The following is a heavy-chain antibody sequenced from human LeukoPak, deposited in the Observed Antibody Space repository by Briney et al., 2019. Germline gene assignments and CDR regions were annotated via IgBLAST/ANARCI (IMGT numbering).Heavy chain of an antibody. CDR3: AKGRPMYYYYGMGV. CDR2: ISYDGSNK. CDR1: GFTFSSYG. J-gene: IGHJ6*02. Sequence: GGSLRLSCAASGFTFSSYGMHWVRQAPGKGLEWVAVISYDGSNKYYADSVKGRFTISRDNSKNTLYLQMNSLRAEDTAVYYCAKGRPMYYYYGMGVWGQGTTVTVSS. V-gene: IGHV3-30*18.